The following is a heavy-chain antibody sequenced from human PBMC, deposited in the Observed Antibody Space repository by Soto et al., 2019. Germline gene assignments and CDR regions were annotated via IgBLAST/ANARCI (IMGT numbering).Heavy chain of an antibody. CDR2: IWYDGSNK. CDR1: GFTFSSYG. V-gene: IGHV3-33*01. J-gene: IGHJ6*02. CDR3: AREGIVVVPAATSVYYYYYGMDV. D-gene: IGHD2-2*01. Sequence: QVQLVESGGGVVQPGRSLRLSCAASGFTFSSYGMHWVRQAPGKGLEWVAVIWYDGSNKYYADSVKGRFTISRDNSKNTLYLQMNSLSAEDTALYYCAREGIVVVPAATSVYYYYYGMDVWGQGTTVTVSS.